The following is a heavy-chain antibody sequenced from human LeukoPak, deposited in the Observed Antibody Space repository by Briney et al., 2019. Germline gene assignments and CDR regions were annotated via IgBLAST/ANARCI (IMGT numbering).Heavy chain of an antibody. CDR1: GYSISSGYY. J-gene: IGHJ5*02. Sequence: PSETLSLTCTVSGYSISSGYYWGWIRQPPGKGLEWIGSIYHSGSTYYNPSLKSRVTISVYTSKHQFSLKLSSVTAADTAVYYCARDSRAYCGGDCYSSGWLDPWGQGTLVTVSS. CDR3: ARDSRAYCGGDCYSSGWLDP. V-gene: IGHV4-38-2*02. D-gene: IGHD2-21*01. CDR2: IYHSGST.